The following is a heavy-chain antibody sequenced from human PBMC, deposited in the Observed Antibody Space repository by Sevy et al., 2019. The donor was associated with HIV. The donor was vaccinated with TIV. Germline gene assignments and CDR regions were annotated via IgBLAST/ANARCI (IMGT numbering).Heavy chain of an antibody. J-gene: IGHJ3*02. Sequence: GESLKISCKGSGYSFTSYWIGWVRQMPGKGLEWMGIIYPGDSDTRYSASFQGQVTISADKSISTAYLKWSSLKASDTAMYYCASKRYCSSTSCSKDAFDIWGQGTMVTVSS. CDR1: GYSFTSYW. D-gene: IGHD2-2*01. V-gene: IGHV5-51*01. CDR2: IYPGDSDT. CDR3: ASKRYCSSTSCSKDAFDI.